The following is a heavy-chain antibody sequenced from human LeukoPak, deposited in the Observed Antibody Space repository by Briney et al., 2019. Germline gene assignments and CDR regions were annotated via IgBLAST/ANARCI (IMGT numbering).Heavy chain of an antibody. J-gene: IGHJ4*02. CDR2: IYYSGST. CDR1: GGSISSSSYY. V-gene: IGHV4-39*01. CDR3: ARVHRDGYTYLYHYFDC. Sequence: PSETLSLTCTVSGGSISSSSYYWGWIRRPPGKGLEWIGNIYYSGSTYYNPSLKSRVTISVDTSKNQFSLKLSSVTAADTAVYYCARVHRDGYTYLYHYFDCWGQGTLVTVSA. D-gene: IGHD5-24*01.